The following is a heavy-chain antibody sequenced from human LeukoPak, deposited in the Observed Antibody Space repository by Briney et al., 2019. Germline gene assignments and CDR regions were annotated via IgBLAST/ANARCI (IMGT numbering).Heavy chain of an antibody. CDR3: ARDSYTYYDFWSGSSYYYGMDV. J-gene: IGHJ6*02. V-gene: IGHV4-59*01. D-gene: IGHD3-3*01. CDR1: GGSISSYY. Sequence: PSETLSLTCTVSGGSISSYYWSWIRQPPGKGLEWIGYIYYSGSTNYNPSLKSRVTISVDTSKNQFSLKLSSVTAADTAVYYCARDSYTYYDFWSGSSYYYGMDVWGQGTTVTVSS. CDR2: IYYSGST.